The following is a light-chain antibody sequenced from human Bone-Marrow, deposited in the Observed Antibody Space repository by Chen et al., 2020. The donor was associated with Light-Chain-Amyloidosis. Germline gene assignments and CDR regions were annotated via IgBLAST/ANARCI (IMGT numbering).Light chain of an antibody. CDR3: QHYGGSLWT. CDR1: QIVSSNY. V-gene: IGKV3-20*01. J-gene: IGKJ1*01. Sequence: DMVLTQSPGTLSLSPGQRATLSCWASQIVSSNYLAWYQQKPGQAPRLLIYGASSRATGIPDRFSGSGSGTDFTLTISRLEPEDFAVYYCQHYGGSLWTFGQGTKVEIK. CDR2: GAS.